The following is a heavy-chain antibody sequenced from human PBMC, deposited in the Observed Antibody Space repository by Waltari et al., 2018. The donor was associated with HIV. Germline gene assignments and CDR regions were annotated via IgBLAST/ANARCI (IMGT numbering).Heavy chain of an antibody. CDR2: INPNSGGT. D-gene: IGHD1-26*01. CDR3: ARDVGTTNRHYFDY. Sequence: QLVQSGAEVKNPGASVKPACQASGSTFTPHYTPCVRQAPGQGLEWMGWINPNSGGTNFAQKFQGRVTMTRDTSISTAYMELHSLSSDDTAVYYCARDVGTTNRHYFDYWGQGTLVTVSS. J-gene: IGHJ4*02. V-gene: IGHV1-2*02. CDR1: GSTFTPHY.